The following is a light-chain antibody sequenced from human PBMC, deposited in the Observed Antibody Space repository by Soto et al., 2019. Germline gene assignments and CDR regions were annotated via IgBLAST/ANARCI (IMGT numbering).Light chain of an antibody. CDR3: SSYTTSSNYV. CDR2: EVS. Sequence: QSVLTQPASVSGSPGQSITISCTGTSSDVGSYNFVSWYQPLPGKAPKPMIYEVSNRPSGVSNRFSGSKSGNTASLTISGLQAEAEADYYCSSYTTSSNYVFGSGTKVP. J-gene: IGLJ1*01. CDR1: SSDVGSYNF. V-gene: IGLV2-14*01.